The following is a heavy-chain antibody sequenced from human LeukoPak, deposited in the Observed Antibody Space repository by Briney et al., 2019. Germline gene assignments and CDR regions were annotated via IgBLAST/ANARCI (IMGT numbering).Heavy chain of an antibody. D-gene: IGHD3-22*01. CDR1: GGSISSYY. CDR3: ARGPDSSGYYSPYYYMDV. CDR2: IYTSGST. V-gene: IGHV4-4*07. Sequence: SGTLSLTCTVSGGSISSYYWSWIRQPAGKGLEWIGRIYTSGSTNYNPSLKSRVTMSVDRSKNQFSLKLSSVTAADTAVYYCARGPDSSGYYSPYYYMDVWGKGTTVTVSS. J-gene: IGHJ6*03.